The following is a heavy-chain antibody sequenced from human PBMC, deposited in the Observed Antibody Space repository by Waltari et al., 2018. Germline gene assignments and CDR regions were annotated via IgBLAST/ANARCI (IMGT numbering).Heavy chain of an antibody. V-gene: IGHV4-39*01. CDR1: GTSVTTTNYF. J-gene: IGHJ4*02. Sequence: QLHLQLSGPGLVKPSETLSLTCAVSGTSVTTTNYFWGWIRQPPGKGLEWIGWIYFTGSTDYNPSLKSRVTISIDTSTNQFSLNLRSVTAADTAVYYCARGIWQQLAHFDSWGQGTLVTVSS. CDR2: IYFTGST. D-gene: IGHD6-13*01. CDR3: ARGIWQQLAHFDS.